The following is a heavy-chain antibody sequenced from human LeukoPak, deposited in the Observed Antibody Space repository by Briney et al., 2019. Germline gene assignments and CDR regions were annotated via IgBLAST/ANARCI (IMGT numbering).Heavy chain of an antibody. CDR2: IYYSGST. J-gene: IGHJ4*02. D-gene: IGHD3-22*01. Sequence: SETLSLTCTVSGGSISSGDYYWSWIRQPPGKGLEWIGYIYYSGSTYYNPSLKSRVTISVDTSKNQFSLKLSSVTAADTAVYYCAGTMIVVVTAPIAFDYWGQGTLVAVSS. CDR1: GGSISSGDYY. V-gene: IGHV4-30-4*01. CDR3: AGTMIVVVTAPIAFDY.